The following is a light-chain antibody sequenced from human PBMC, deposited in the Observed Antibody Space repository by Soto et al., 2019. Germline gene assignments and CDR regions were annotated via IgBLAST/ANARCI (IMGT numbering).Light chain of an antibody. Sequence: QPVLTQSPSASASLGASVKLTCTLSSGHSSYAIAWHQQQPEKGPRYLMKLNSDGSHSKGDGIPDRFSGSSSAAERYLTISSLQSEDEADYYCQTWGTGILVFGGGTKLTVL. CDR2: LNSDGSH. J-gene: IGLJ2*01. CDR1: SGHSSYA. V-gene: IGLV4-69*01. CDR3: QTWGTGILV.